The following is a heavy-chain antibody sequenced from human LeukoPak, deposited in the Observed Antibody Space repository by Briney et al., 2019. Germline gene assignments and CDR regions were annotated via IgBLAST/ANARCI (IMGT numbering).Heavy chain of an antibody. CDR2: INQDGSEK. CDR3: ARALYDSSGC. J-gene: IGHJ4*02. V-gene: IGHV3-7*03. Sequence: PGGSLRLSCAASGFTLSSYWMTWVRQAPGKGLEWVANINQDGSEKYYVDSVKGRLTISRDNAKNSLYPQMNSLRAEDTAVYYCARALYDSSGCWGQGTLVTVSS. D-gene: IGHD3-22*01. CDR1: GFTLSSYW.